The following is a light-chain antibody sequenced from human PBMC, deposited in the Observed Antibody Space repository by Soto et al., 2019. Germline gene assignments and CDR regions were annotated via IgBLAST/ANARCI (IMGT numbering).Light chain of an antibody. Sequence: IQMTQSPSSLSASVGDSVTVTCRASQSINIYLNWYQQKPGKAPTLLIYGASSLQSGVPSRFTCRGSRKEFTPTISNLSTEDFATYYCQQSYRSPYTFGQGTKLEIK. CDR2: GAS. CDR3: QQSYRSPYT. J-gene: IGKJ2*01. V-gene: IGKV1-39*01. CDR1: QSINIY.